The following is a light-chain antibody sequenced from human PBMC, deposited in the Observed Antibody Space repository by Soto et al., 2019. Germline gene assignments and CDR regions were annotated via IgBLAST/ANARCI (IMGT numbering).Light chain of an antibody. V-gene: IGKV3-11*01. CDR3: QQRSNWVT. CDR2: DAS. J-gene: IGKJ3*01. CDR1: QSVSSY. Sequence: EIVLTQSPATLSLSPGERATLSCRASQSVSSYLAWYQQKPGQAPRLLIYDASNRATGIPARFSGSGSGTYFTLTISSLEPEDFAVYYCQQRSNWVTFGPGTKVDIK.